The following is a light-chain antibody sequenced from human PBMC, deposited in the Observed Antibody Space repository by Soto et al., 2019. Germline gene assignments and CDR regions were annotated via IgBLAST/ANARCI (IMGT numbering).Light chain of an antibody. CDR3: QQYGDGTSPRYS. CDR2: ATS. V-gene: IGKV3-20*01. Sequence: EVVLTQSPGTLSLSPGERVTLSCRASQSISSIYLAWYQQKPGQAPRLVIYATSSRATGIPDRFSGSGSGTDFTLTISRLEPEDFAVYYCQQYGDGTSPRYSFGQGTRVDIK. J-gene: IGKJ2*03. CDR1: QSISSIY.